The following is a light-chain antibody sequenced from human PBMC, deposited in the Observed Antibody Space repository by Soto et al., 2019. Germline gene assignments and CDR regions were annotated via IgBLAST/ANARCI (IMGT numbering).Light chain of an antibody. J-gene: IGKJ1*01. CDR1: QSVSSNF. V-gene: IGKV3-20*01. CDR3: QQDGDLPRT. CDR2: NSS. Sequence: EIVLTQSPGTLSLSPGERATLSCRASQSVSSNFLAWYQQKPGQAPRLLIYNSSTRATVISDRFSGSGSGKDFTLTSSRLDTEDFAVYYCQQDGDLPRTVGQGTKVDIK.